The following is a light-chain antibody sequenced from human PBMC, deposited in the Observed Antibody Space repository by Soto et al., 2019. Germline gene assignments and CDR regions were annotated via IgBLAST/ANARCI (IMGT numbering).Light chain of an antibody. CDR2: EVS. Sequence: QSVLTQPPSASGSPGQSVTISCTGTSSDVDIYNYVSWYQQHPGKAPKLLIFEVSKRPSGVPDRFSGSKSGNTASLTVSGLQAEDEADYYCSSYGGTNNDVVFGGGTQLTVL. J-gene: IGLJ2*01. CDR1: SSDVDIYNY. CDR3: SSYGGTNNDVV. V-gene: IGLV2-8*01.